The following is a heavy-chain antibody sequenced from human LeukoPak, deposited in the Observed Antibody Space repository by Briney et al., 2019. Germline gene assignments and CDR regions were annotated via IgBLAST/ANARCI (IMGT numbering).Heavy chain of an antibody. D-gene: IGHD2-2*02. CDR2: ISGSGGST. Sequence: GGSLRLSCAASGITLSNYGMSWVRQAPGKGLEWVAGISGSGGSTNYADSVKGRFTISRGNPKNTLYLQMNSLRADDTAIYYCTRESIYCSSSSCYSPYGLGVWGQGTTVTVSS. CDR3: TRESIYCSSSSCYSPYGLGV. CDR1: GITLSNYG. V-gene: IGHV3-23*01. J-gene: IGHJ6*02.